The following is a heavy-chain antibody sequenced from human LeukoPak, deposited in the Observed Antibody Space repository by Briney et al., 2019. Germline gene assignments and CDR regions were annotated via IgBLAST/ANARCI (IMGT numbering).Heavy chain of an antibody. CDR1: GYSISSGYY. CDR2: IYHSGST. V-gene: IGHV4-38-2*02. CDR3: ARDRLVAAASGRLAHWFDP. D-gene: IGHD6-13*01. Sequence: SETLSPTCTVSGYSISSGYYWGWIRQPPGKGLEWIGTIYHSGSTYFNPSLESRVTMSIDTSNNQFSLKLTSVTAADTAVYYCARDRLVAAASGRLAHWFDPWGQGTLVTVSS. J-gene: IGHJ5*02.